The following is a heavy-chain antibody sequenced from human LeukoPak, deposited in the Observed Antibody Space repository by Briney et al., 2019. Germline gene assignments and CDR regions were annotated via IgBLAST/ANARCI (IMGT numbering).Heavy chain of an antibody. J-gene: IGHJ4*02. CDR3: ARDSAYFRFDY. D-gene: IGHD3-16*01. CDR2: IKEDGSEY. CDR1: GFTFNSSW. V-gene: IGHV3-7*01. Sequence: GGSLRLSCAASGFTFNSSWMPWVRQAPGKGLEWVGNIKEDGSEYNYVDSVKGRFTISRDNAKKSLYLQMNSLRAEDTAVYYCARDSAYFRFDYWGQGTLVTVSS.